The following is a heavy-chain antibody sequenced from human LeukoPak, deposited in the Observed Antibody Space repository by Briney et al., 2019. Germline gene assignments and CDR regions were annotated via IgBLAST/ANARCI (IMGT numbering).Heavy chain of an antibody. Sequence: GGSLRLTCAASGFTFSSYSMNWVRQAPGKGLEWVSSISSSSSYIYYADSVKGRFTIPRDNAKNSLYLQMNSLRAEDTAVYYCARDYSLDYYGSGSYDYWGQGTLVTVSS. J-gene: IGHJ4*02. D-gene: IGHD3-10*01. CDR1: GFTFSSYS. CDR2: ISSSSSYI. CDR3: ARDYSLDYYGSGSYDY. V-gene: IGHV3-21*01.